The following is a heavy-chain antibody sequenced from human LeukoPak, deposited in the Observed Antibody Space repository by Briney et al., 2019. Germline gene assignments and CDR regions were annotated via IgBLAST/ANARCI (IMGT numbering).Heavy chain of an antibody. J-gene: IGHJ4*02. D-gene: IGHD3-22*01. CDR2: ISWNSGSI. V-gene: IGHV3-9*01. CDR1: GFTFDDYA. Sequence: GGSLRLSCAASGFTFDDYAMHWVRQAPGKGLEWVSDISWNSGSIGYADSVKGRFTISRDNAKNSLYLQMNSLRADDTALYYCAKERMSYYDSSGYYYEGGFDYRGQGTLVTVSS. CDR3: AKERMSYYDSSGYYYEGGFDY.